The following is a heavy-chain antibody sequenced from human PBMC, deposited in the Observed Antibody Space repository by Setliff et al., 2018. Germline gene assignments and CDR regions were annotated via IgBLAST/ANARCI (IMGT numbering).Heavy chain of an antibody. CDR1: GFTFSSYW. V-gene: IGHV3-7*01. Sequence: PGGSLRLSCAVSGFTFSSYWMNWVRQTPGKGLERVANIKQDGSEKYYVDSAKGRFTISRDNAKNSLYLQMNSLRVEDTAVYYCARGADSSGYWPHGYWGQGTLVTVSS. D-gene: IGHD3-22*01. J-gene: IGHJ4*02. CDR3: ARGADSSGYWPHGY. CDR2: IKQDGSEK.